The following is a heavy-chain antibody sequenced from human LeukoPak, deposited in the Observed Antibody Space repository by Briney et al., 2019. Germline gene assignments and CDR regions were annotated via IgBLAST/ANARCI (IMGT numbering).Heavy chain of an antibody. J-gene: IGHJ4*02. CDR2: INPNSGGT. CDR1: GYTFTGYY. Sequence: SVKVSCKASGYTFTGYYMHWVRQAPGQGLEWMGWINPNSGGTNYAQKFQGRVTMTRDTSISTAYMELSRLRSDDTAVYYCARDRTDYYDSSGYYYVWGQGTLVTVSS. D-gene: IGHD3-22*01. CDR3: ARDRTDYYDSSGYYYV. V-gene: IGHV1-2*02.